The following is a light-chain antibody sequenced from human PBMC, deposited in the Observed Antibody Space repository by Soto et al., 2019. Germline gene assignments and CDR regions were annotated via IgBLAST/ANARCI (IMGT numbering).Light chain of an antibody. V-gene: IGKV3-11*01. Sequence: EIVLTQSPATLSLSQGDRATLSCRASQDVNKYLIWYQQKPCQAPRVLLFDASNRATGVPARFSGSGSGTDFTITISSLEPEDFAVYYCQQRSNWPPWTFGQGTKLEIK. J-gene: IGKJ1*01. CDR2: DAS. CDR1: QDVNKY. CDR3: QQRSNWPPWT.